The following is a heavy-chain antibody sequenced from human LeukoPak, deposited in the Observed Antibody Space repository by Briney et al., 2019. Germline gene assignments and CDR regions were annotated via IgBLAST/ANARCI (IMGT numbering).Heavy chain of an antibody. D-gene: IGHD6-13*01. CDR2: IYGGVTT. V-gene: IGHV3-66*01. J-gene: IGHJ4*02. CDR1: GFSVSSNY. Sequence: GGSLRLSCAASGFSVSSNYMSWVRQAPGKGLEWVSVIYGGVTTYYADSVKGRFTISRDNSKNTLYLQMNSLRAEDTAVYYCARDPGSSWYYFDFWGQGTLVTVYS. CDR3: ARDPGSSWYYFDF.